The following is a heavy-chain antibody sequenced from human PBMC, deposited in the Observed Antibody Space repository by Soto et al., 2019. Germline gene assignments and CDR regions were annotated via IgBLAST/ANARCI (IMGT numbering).Heavy chain of an antibody. CDR2: ISGSGART. CDR3: AKGAIAARSGKWFNP. Sequence: EVQVLESGGGLVQPGGSLRLSCTASGFTFTTYSMSWVRQAPGKGLEWVSGISGSGARTYYADSVKGRFTISRDNSGSTVHLQMSSLRAEDPATYYCAKGAIAARSGKWFNPWCQGTLFTFAA. V-gene: IGHV3-23*01. J-gene: IGHJ5*02. CDR1: GFTFTTYS. D-gene: IGHD6-6*01.